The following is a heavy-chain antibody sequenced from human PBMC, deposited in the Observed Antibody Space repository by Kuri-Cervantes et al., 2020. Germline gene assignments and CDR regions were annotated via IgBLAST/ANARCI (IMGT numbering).Heavy chain of an antibody. CDR2: FYNTGSA. V-gene: IGHV4-61*01. CDR3: ARDGGSFLNHYSCMDV. CDR1: GGSVSSGSYY. J-gene: IGHJ6*03. Sequence: GSLRLSCTVSGGSVSSGSYYWSWIRQPPGKALEWIAHFYNTGSASYNPSLESRVTISVDTSKNQFSLKLNSMTAADTAVYYCARDGGSFLNHYSCMDVWGKGTTVTVSS. D-gene: IGHD1-26*01.